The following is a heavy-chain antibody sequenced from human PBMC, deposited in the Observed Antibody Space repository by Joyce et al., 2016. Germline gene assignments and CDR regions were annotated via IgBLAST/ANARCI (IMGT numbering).Heavy chain of an antibody. CDR2: ISANNGNT. CDR3: ARVTYYYDSSGSPDAFDI. J-gene: IGHJ3*02. D-gene: IGHD3-22*01. Sequence: QVQLMQSGAEVTKPGASVKFSCKASGYTFTSYGISWVRQAPGQGREWMGWISANNGNTNYAQRLQGRVTMTTDTSTSTAYMELRSLRSDDTAVYYCARVTYYYDSSGSPDAFDIWGQGTMVTVSS. CDR1: GYTFTSYG. V-gene: IGHV1-18*01.